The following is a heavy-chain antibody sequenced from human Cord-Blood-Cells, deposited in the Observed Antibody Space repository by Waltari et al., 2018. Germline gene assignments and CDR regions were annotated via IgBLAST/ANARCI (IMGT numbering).Heavy chain of an antibody. CDR3: ARRGSLGTPYYYYMDV. CDR2: IIPIFGTA. D-gene: IGHD1-1*01. Sequence: QVQLVQSGAEVKKPGSSVKVSCKASGGTFGSYAISWLRQAPGQGLEWMGGIIPIFGTANYAQKFQGRVTITADESTSTAYMELSSLRSEDTAVYYCARRGSLGTPYYYYMDVWGKGTTVTVSS. CDR1: GGTFGSYA. V-gene: IGHV1-69*01. J-gene: IGHJ6*03.